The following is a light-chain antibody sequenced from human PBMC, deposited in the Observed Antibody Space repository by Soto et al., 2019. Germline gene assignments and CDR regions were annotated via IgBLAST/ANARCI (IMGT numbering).Light chain of an antibody. CDR2: DAS. CDR3: QQYNSYSIT. Sequence: DIQMTQSPSTLSASVGDRVTITCRASQSISSWLAWYQQKPGKAPKLLIYDASSLESGVPPRCSGSGSGTEFTRTISSLQPDDFATYYCQQYNSYSITCGRGTRLEIK. V-gene: IGKV1-5*01. J-gene: IGKJ5*01. CDR1: QSISSW.